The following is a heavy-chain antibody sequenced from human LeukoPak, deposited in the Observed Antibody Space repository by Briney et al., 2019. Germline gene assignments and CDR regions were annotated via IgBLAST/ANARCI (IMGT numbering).Heavy chain of an antibody. CDR2: IYTSGST. Sequence: SETLSLTCTVSGGSISSYYWSWIRQPPAKGLEWIGYIYTSGSTNYNPSLKRRVTISVDTSKNQFSLKLSSVSAADTAVYYCASSTYCGGDCYFWDYFDYWGQGTLVTVSS. D-gene: IGHD2-21*02. J-gene: IGHJ4*02. CDR1: GGSISSYY. CDR3: ASSTYCGGDCYFWDYFDY. V-gene: IGHV4-4*09.